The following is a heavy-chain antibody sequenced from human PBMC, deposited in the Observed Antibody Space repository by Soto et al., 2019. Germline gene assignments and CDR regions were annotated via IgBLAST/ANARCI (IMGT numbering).Heavy chain of an antibody. CDR3: ARRQSSSWYGL. V-gene: IGHV4-39*01. Sequence: SETLSLTCTVSGGSISSYYWGWIRQPPGKGLEWIGSIYYSGSTYYNPSLKSRVTISVDTSKNQFSLKLSSVTAADTAVYYCARRQSSSWYGLWGQGTLVTVSS. CDR2: IYYSGST. CDR1: GGSISSYY. J-gene: IGHJ4*02. D-gene: IGHD6-13*01.